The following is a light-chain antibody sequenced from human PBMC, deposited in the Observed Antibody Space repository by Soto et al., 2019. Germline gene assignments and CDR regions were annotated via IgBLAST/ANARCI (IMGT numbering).Light chain of an antibody. CDR1: QSIREY. V-gene: IGKV1-39*01. CDR2: AAS. J-gene: IGKJ1*01. CDR3: QQSYSTPRT. Sequence: DIPMTQSPSSLSASVGDRVTITCRASQSIREYLNWYQQKPGKAPKLLIYAASRLQGGVTSRFSGSGSGTDFTLTISSLQPEDFATYYCQQSYSTPRTFGQGTKVEIK.